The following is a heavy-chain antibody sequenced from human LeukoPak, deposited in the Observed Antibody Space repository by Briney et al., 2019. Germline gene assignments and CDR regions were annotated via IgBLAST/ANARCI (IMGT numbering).Heavy chain of an antibody. V-gene: IGHV1-46*01. Sequence: ASVKVSCKVSGYTLTELSMHWVRQAPGQGLEWMGIINPSGGSTSYAQKFQGSVTMTRDTSTSTVYMELSSLRSEDTAVYYCARDSSGYFDWGLGTLVTVSS. J-gene: IGHJ4*02. D-gene: IGHD3-22*01. CDR1: GYTLTELS. CDR3: ARDSSGYFD. CDR2: INPSGGST.